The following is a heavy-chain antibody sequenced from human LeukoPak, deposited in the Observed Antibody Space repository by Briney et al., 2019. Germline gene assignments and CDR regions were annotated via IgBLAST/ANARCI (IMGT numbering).Heavy chain of an antibody. J-gene: IGHJ4*02. CDR1: GFTFSSYE. CDR3: ARNYAYNHFDY. Sequence: QPGGSLRLSCAASGFTFSSYEMNWVRQAPGKGLEWVATMNSDGGQKSYVDSVKGRFTISRDNAKNSLFLQMNSLRAEDTAVYYCARNYAYNHFDYWGQGTLVTVPS. D-gene: IGHD5-24*01. V-gene: IGHV3-7*01. CDR2: MNSDGGQK.